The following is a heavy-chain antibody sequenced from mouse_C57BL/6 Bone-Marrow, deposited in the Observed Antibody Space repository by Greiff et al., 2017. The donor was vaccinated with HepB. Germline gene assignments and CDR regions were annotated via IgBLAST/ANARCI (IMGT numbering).Heavy chain of an antibody. CDR3: ARRGRSSGYVY. D-gene: IGHD3-2*02. V-gene: IGHV1-80*01. J-gene: IGHJ2*01. Sequence: LVESGAELVKPGASVKISCKASGYAFSSYWMNWVKQRPGKGLEWIGQIYPGDGDTNYNGKFKGKATLTADKSSSTAYMQLSSLTSEDSAVYFCARRGRSSGYVYWGQGTTLTVSS. CDR1: GYAFSSYW. CDR2: IYPGDGDT.